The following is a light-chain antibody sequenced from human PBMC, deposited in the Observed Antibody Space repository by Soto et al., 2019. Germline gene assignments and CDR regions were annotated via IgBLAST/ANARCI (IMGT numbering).Light chain of an antibody. Sequence: EIVLTQSPGTLSLSPGERATLSCRASQSVSSSYLAWYQQKPGQXPRLLIYGASSRATGIPDRFSGSGSGTDLTITISRLEPEDGEVYYCQQYGSSTITFGQGTRLEIK. CDR3: QQYGSSTIT. V-gene: IGKV3-20*01. J-gene: IGKJ5*01. CDR1: QSVSSSY. CDR2: GAS.